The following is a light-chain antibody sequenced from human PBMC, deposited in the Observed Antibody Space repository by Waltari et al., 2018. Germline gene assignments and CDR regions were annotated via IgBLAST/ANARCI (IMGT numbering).Light chain of an antibody. J-gene: IGLJ1*01. Sequence: QSALTQPASVSGSPGQSITISCSGTHSDVGAYDFVPCYQQHPGKAPHLIIYEVSKRPSGISNRFSASKSGNTASLTISGLQAEDEADYYCSSYTTSSAPGVFGTGTRVTVL. CDR2: EVS. CDR1: HSDVGAYDF. CDR3: SSYTTSSAPGV. V-gene: IGLV2-14*01.